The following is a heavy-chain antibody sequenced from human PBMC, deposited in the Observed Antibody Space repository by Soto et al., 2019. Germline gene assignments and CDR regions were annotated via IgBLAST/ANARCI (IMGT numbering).Heavy chain of an antibody. CDR2: ISGSGGST. V-gene: IGHV3-23*01. D-gene: IGHD2-21*01. CDR1: GFTFSSYA. CDR3: AKDGVGDVVVSFISSDY. J-gene: IGHJ4*02. Sequence: GGSLRLSCAASGFTFSSYAMSWVRQAPGKGLEWVSAISGSGGSTYYADSVKGRFTISRDNSKNTLYLQMNSLRAEDTAVYYCAKDGVGDVVVSFISSDYWGQGTLVTVSS.